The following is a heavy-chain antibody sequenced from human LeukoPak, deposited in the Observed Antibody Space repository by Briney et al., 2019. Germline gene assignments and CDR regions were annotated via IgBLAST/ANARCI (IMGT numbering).Heavy chain of an antibody. CDR1: GGSISSSNW. Sequence: PPETLSLTCAVSGGSISSSNWWSWVRQPPGKGLEWIGEIYHSGSTNYNPSLKSRVTISVDKSKNQFSLKLSSVTAADTAVYYCARDRLEDCSSTSCYHNWFDPWGQGTLVTVSS. D-gene: IGHD2-2*01. CDR3: ARDRLEDCSSTSCYHNWFDP. V-gene: IGHV4-4*03. CDR2: IYHSGST. J-gene: IGHJ5*02.